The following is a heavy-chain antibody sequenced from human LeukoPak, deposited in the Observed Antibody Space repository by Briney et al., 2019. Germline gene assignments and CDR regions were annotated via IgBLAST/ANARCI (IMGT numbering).Heavy chain of an antibody. CDR1: GFTFSSYW. J-gene: IGHJ6*02. Sequence: GGSLRLSCAASGFTFSSYWMSWVRQAPGKGLEWVANIKQDGSEKYYVDSVKGRFTISRDNAKNSLYLQMNSLRAEDTAVYYCARVKGYYDSSGYYNPRYYYYGMDVWGQGTTVTVSS. CDR3: ARVKGYYDSSGYYNPRYYYYGMDV. CDR2: IKQDGSEK. V-gene: IGHV3-7*05. D-gene: IGHD3-22*01.